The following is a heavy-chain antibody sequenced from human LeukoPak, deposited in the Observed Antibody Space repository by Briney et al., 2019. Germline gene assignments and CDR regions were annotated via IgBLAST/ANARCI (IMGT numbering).Heavy chain of an antibody. D-gene: IGHD3-22*01. Sequence: SQTLSLTCTVSGGSISSGSYYWSWIRQPAGKGLEWIGRIYTSGSTNYNPSLKSRVTISVDTSKNQFSLKLSSVTAADTAVYYCATSGRYYYDSSGYYYWGQGTLVTVSS. J-gene: IGHJ4*02. CDR1: GGSISSGSYY. CDR3: ATSGRYYYDSSGYYY. CDR2: IYTSGST. V-gene: IGHV4-61*02.